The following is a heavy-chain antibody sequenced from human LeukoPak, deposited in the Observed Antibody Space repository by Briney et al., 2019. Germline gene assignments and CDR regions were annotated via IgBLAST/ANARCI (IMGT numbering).Heavy chain of an antibody. Sequence: GGSLRLSCAASGFTFSNAWMSWVRQAPGKGLEWVGRIKSKADGGTIDYAAPVKGRFTVSREDSKNTLYLQMNSLKTEDTAVYYCLATLTTTAYWGQGTLVTVSS. J-gene: IGHJ4*02. CDR3: LATLTTTAY. CDR1: GFTFSNAW. CDR2: IKSKADGGTI. D-gene: IGHD1-1*01. V-gene: IGHV3-15*01.